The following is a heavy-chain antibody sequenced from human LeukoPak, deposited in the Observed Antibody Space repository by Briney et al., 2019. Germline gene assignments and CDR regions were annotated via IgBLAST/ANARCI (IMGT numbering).Heavy chain of an antibody. CDR3: AREFGQLVPDY. V-gene: IGHV1-46*01. CDR1: GYTFTSYY. J-gene: IGHJ4*02. Sequence: ASVKVSCKASGYTFTSYYMHWVRQAPGQGLEWMGIINPSGGSTSYAQKFQGRVTMTRDTSTSTAYMELSSLRSEDTAVYYCAREFGQLVPDYWGQGTLVTVSS. D-gene: IGHD6-6*01. CDR2: INPSGGST.